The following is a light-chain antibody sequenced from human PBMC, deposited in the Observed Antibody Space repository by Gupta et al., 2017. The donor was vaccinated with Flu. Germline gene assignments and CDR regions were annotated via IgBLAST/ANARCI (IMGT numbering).Light chain of an antibody. CDR3: ETWDDSLNGPV. V-gene: IGLV1-44*01. CDR1: NSNIGRNT. Sequence: QSLLTQPPSSTGPPGQRVTISCSGSNSNIGRNTLSWYQQLPGAAPKLIIQNDNQRPSGVPVRFSGSKAGTSASLTISGLQSEDEGEYYCETWDDSLNGPVFGGGTRLTVL. CDR2: NDN. J-gene: IGLJ3*02.